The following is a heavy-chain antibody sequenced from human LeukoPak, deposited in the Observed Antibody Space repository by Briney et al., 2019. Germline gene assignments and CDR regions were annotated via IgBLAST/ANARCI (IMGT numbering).Heavy chain of an antibody. CDR1: GFTFSSYA. CDR2: ISGSGGST. V-gene: IGHV3-23*01. CDR3: AKETVLLWFGELLGDHFDY. Sequence: GGSLGLSCAASGFTFSSYAMSWVRQAPGKGLEWVSAISGSGGSTYYADSVKGRFTISRDNSKNTLYLQMNSLRAEDTAVYYCAKETVLLWFGELLGDHFDYWGQGTLVTVSS. J-gene: IGHJ4*02. D-gene: IGHD3-10*01.